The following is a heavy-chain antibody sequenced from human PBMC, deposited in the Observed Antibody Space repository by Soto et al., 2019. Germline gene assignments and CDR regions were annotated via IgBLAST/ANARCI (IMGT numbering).Heavy chain of an antibody. J-gene: IGHJ6*02. CDR2: VSHDGSNK. CDR3: AKVCGSNGYHYYRMYV. Sequence: GGSLRLSCAASGFHFGTYTMHWVRQAPGKGLDWVAVVSHDGSNKDYADSVKGRFTISRDNSKNTLDLQMNSLRVEDTAVYYCAKVCGSNGYHYYRMYVWGQGTTVTVSS. D-gene: IGHD3-16*01. V-gene: IGHV3-30*18. CDR1: GFHFGTYT.